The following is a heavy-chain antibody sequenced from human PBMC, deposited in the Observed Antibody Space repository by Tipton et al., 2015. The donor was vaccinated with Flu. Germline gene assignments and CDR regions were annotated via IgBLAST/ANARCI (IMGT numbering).Heavy chain of an antibody. CDR2: IRSKTYGGTT. J-gene: IGHJ3*02. CDR1: GFTFDDYS. CDR3: TRDFDGKIGAFDI. V-gene: IGHV3-49*04. Sequence: SLRLSCTASGFTFDDYSVGWVRQAPGKGLQWVGFIRSKTYGGTTEYAASVKGSLTISKDDSESNVYLQMNSLKTEDTAVYYCTRDFDGKIGAFDIWGQGTMVTVSS. D-gene: IGHD1-26*01.